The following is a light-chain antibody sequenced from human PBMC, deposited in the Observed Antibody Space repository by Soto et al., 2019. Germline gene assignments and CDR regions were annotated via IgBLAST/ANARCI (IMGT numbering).Light chain of an antibody. J-gene: IGKJ1*01. CDR1: QTLVYSDVNIY. CDR2: KVS. CDR3: MQGTHWPRT. Sequence: DVVLTQSPLSLPVTLGQPASISCRSSQTLVYSDVNIYLNWFHQRPGQSPRRLIYKVSDRDSGVPDRFSGSGSGTDFTLKISRVEAGDVGVYFCMQGTHWPRTFGQGTKVEIK. V-gene: IGKV2-30*01.